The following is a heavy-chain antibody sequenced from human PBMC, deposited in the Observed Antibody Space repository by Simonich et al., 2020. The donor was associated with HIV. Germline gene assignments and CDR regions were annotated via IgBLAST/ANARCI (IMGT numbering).Heavy chain of an antibody. CDR1: GGSFSVYY. V-gene: IGHV4-34*01. CDR3: ARRHPTTVTTPYFDY. D-gene: IGHD4-17*01. CDR2: INQSGST. J-gene: IGHJ4*02. Sequence: QVQLQQWGAGLLKPSETLSLTCAVYGGSFSVYYRSSIRQPPGKGLEWIGEINQSGSTNYNPALKSRVTISVDTSKNQFSLKLSSVTAADTAVYYCARRHPTTVTTPYFDYWGQGTLVTVSS.